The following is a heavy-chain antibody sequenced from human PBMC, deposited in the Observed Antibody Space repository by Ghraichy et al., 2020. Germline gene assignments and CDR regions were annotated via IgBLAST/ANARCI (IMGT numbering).Heavy chain of an antibody. D-gene: IGHD4/OR15-4a*01. J-gene: IGHJ4*02. CDR3: ARGGAVHSTAFDV. Sequence: GGSLRLSCKTSGVTVGTNDISWVRQAPGKGLEWVSIIYGGGTTFYAASVLGRLIISRHNSKNIVYLQMNSLTIEDTAVYYCARGGAVHSTAFDVWGQGTLVSVTS. CDR1: GVTVGTND. CDR2: IYGGGTT. V-gene: IGHV3-53*04.